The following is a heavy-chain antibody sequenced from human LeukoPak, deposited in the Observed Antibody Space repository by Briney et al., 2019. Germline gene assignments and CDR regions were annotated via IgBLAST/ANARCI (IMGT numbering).Heavy chain of an antibody. CDR3: AREPYGTVSFDY. D-gene: IGHD3-10*01. CDR2: IKQDGSEK. J-gene: IGHJ4*02. CDR1: GFTFSSYW. Sequence: GSLRLSCAASGFTFSSYWMGWVRQAPGKGLEGVANIKQDGSEKYYVDSVKGRFTISRDNAKNSLYLQMNSLRAEDTAVYYCAREPYGTVSFDYWGQGTLVTVSS. V-gene: IGHV3-7*01.